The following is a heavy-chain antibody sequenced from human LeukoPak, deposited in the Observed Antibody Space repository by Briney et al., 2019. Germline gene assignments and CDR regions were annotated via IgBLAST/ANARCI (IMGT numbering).Heavy chain of an antibody. CDR3: ARGQAGYNPPSYYFDY. CDR2: IYYTGSA. CDR1: GGSISSYY. Sequence: PSETLSLTCTVSGGSISSYYWSWIRQPPGKGLEWIGYIYYTGSANYNPSLKSRATISVDTSKNQFSLKLNSVTAADTAVYYCARGQAGYNPPSYYFDYWGQGTLVTVSS. V-gene: IGHV4-59*01. D-gene: IGHD5-24*01. J-gene: IGHJ4*02.